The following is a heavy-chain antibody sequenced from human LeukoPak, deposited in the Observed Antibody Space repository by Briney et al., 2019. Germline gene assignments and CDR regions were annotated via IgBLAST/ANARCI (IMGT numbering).Heavy chain of an antibody. D-gene: IGHD2-15*01. CDR1: GFTYSDYY. CDR3: ARDPPYCSSGSCSFDY. Sequence: GGSLRLSCAASGFTYSDYYMSCLRQAPGKGLEWASYISSSSGYTNYADSVKGRFTISRDNAKNSLYLQMNSLRVEDTAVYYCARDPPYCSSGSCSFDYWGQGTLVTVSS. CDR2: ISSSSGYT. V-gene: IGHV3-11*06. J-gene: IGHJ4*02.